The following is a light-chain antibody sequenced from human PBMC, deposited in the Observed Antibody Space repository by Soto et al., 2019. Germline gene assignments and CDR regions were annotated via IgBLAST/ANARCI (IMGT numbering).Light chain of an antibody. V-gene: IGKV3-15*01. J-gene: IGKJ5*01. CDR3: QQYDNWPPIT. CDR2: GAS. CDR1: QSVGSN. Sequence: EIVLTQSPVTLSLSPGERATLSCRASQSVGSNLSCYQQKHVQAPRLLLYGASTRATAIPARFSGSGSGTEFTLPISSLQSEDFAAYYCQQYDNWPPITFGQGTRLEIK.